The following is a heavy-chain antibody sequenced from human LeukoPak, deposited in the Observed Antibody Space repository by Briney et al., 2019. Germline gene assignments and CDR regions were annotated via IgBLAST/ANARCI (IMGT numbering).Heavy chain of an antibody. V-gene: IGHV3-48*03. D-gene: IGHD1-14*01. CDR3: ASGRVTNHH. J-gene: IGHJ5*02. CDR2: ISSSGTTT. Sequence: GGSLRLSCAASGFSFSVYEIHWVRQAPGKGLEWISDISSSGTTTYYADSVKGRFTISRDNAKSSLFLQMNSLRAEDTAVYYCASGRVTNHHWGQGTLVTVSS. CDR1: GFSFSVYE.